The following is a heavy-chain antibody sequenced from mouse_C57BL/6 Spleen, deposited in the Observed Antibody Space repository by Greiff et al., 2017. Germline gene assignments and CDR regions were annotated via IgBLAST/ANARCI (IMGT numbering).Heavy chain of an antibody. J-gene: IGHJ1*03. CDR1: GYTFTSYG. V-gene: IGHV1-81*01. D-gene: IGHD1-1*01. CDR3: ARGGVVAHWYFDV. CDR2: IYPRSGNT. Sequence: QVQLKQSGAELARPGASVKLSCKASGYTFTSYGISWVKQRTGQGLEWIGEIYPRSGNTYYNEKFKGKATLTADKSSSTAYMELRSLTSEDSAVYFCARGGVVAHWYFDVWGTGTTVTGSS.